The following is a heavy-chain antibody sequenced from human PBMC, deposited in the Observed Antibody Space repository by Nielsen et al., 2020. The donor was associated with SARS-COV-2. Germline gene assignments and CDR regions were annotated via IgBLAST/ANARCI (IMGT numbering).Heavy chain of an antibody. CDR1: GDTFTTYG. CDR2: ISANGGVT. D-gene: IGHD3/OR15-3a*01. CDR3: ARARATIFGLVMSYGMDV. Sequence: ASVKISCKASGDTFTTYGVSWVRQAPGQGLLWMGWISANGGVTNYAQKFQGTVTMTRDASISTVYMELTSDDTAVYYCARARATIFGLVMSYGMDVWGQGTTVAVSS. V-gene: IGHV1-18*01. J-gene: IGHJ6*02.